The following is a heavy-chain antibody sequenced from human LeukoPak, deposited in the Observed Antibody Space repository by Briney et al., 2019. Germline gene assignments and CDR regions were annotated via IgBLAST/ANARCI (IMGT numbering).Heavy chain of an antibody. Sequence: PGGSLRLSCAASGFTFSSYWMHWVRQAPGKGLVWVSRINGDGSTTTYADSVKGRFTISRDNAKSTLYLQMNSPRVEDTAVYYCARDYRSSWYYFDYWGQGALVTVSS. D-gene: IGHD6-13*01. CDR1: GFTFSSYW. CDR2: INGDGSTT. CDR3: ARDYRSSWYYFDY. J-gene: IGHJ4*02. V-gene: IGHV3-74*01.